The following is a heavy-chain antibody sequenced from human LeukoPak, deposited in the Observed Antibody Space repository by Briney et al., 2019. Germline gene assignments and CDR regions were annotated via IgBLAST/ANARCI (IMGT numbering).Heavy chain of an antibody. Sequence: PGGSLRLSCAASGFTVSSNYMSWVRQAPGKGLEWVSVIYSGGSTYYADSVKGRFTISRDNSKNTLYLQMNSLRAEDTAVYYCARGYSSGWSENAFDIWGQGTMVTVSS. D-gene: IGHD6-19*01. V-gene: IGHV3-53*01. J-gene: IGHJ3*02. CDR2: IYSGGST. CDR3: ARGYSSGWSENAFDI. CDR1: GFTVSSNY.